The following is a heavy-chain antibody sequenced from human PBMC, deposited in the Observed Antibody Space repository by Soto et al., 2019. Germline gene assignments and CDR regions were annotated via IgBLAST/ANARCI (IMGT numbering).Heavy chain of an antibody. CDR2: IIPIIGSA. V-gene: IGHV1-69*01. CDR3: ARDLGPTIAGPPRRAPYGWLAP. D-gene: IGHD6-13*01. CDR1: GGTFTYYG. Sequence: QVQLVQSGAEVKRPGSSVKLSCKASGGTFTYYGISWVRQAPGQGLEWMGGIIPIIGSATYAQKFQGRVTITADESTRTAYMDLSSLGSEETPLSCCARDLGPTIAGPPRRAPYGWLAPWGQGTLVTVSS. J-gene: IGHJ5*02.